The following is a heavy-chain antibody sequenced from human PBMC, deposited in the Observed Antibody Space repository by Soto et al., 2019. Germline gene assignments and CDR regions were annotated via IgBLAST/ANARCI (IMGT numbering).Heavy chain of an antibody. Sequence: ASVKVSCKASGYTFTSYEINWVRQATGQGLEWMGWMNPNSGNTGYAQKFQGRVTMTRNTSISTAYMELSSLRSEDTAVYYCARAAAAGNWFDPWGQGTLVTVSS. J-gene: IGHJ5*02. V-gene: IGHV1-8*01. D-gene: IGHD6-13*01. CDR2: MNPNSGNT. CDR1: GYTFTSYE. CDR3: ARAAAAGNWFDP.